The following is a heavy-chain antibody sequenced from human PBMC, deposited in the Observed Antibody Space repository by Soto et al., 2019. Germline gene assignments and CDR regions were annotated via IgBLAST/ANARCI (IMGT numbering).Heavy chain of an antibody. CDR2: ISSSSSYI. CDR3: ARDPRVVTAIEPPCFDY. CDR1: GFTFSSYS. D-gene: IGHD2-21*02. Sequence: EVQLVESGGGLVKPGGSLRLSCAASGFTFSSYSMNWVRQAPGKGLEWVSSISSSSSYIYYADSVKGRFTISRDNAKKSLYLQMNSLRAEDTAVYYCARDPRVVTAIEPPCFDYWGQGTLVTVSS. V-gene: IGHV3-21*01. J-gene: IGHJ4*02.